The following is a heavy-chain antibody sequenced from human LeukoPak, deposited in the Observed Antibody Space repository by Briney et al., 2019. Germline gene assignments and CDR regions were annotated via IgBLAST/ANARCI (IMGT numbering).Heavy chain of an antibody. CDR3: ARHGYTASHFFLDY. CDR1: SGSINSYY. V-gene: IGHV4-4*07. D-gene: IGHD5-18*01. J-gene: IGHJ4*02. Sequence: PSETLSLTCSVPSGSINSYYWGWVRQPAGRGLEWIGRIYTTGRADYDPSLQSRVAMSIDTSQKQFSLNLKSVTAADTATYFCARHGYTASHFFLDYWSQGAPVTVSS. CDR2: IYTTGRA.